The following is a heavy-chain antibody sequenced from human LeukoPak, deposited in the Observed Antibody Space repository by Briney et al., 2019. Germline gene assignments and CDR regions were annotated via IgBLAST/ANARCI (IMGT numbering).Heavy chain of an antibody. J-gene: IGHJ4*02. CDR1: GGSISSYY. V-gene: IGHV4-59*01. CDR2: IYYSGST. Sequence: SETLSLTCTVSGGSISSYYWSWIRQPPGKGLEWIGYIYYSGSTNYNPSLKSRVTISVDTSKNQFSLKLSSVTAADTAVYYCARDVWRSGYLDYWGQGTLVTVSS. CDR3: ARDVWRSGYLDY. D-gene: IGHD3-22*01.